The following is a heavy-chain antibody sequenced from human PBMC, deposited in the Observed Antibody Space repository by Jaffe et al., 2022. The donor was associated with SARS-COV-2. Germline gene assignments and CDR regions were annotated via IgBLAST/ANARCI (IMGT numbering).Heavy chain of an antibody. V-gene: IGHV3-23*01. J-gene: IGHJ4*02. CDR2: ISGSGGST. D-gene: IGHD3-16*01. CDR3: AKPVAGIMITFGDCEY. CDR1: GFTFSSYA. Sequence: EVQLLESGGGLVQPGGSLRLSCAASGFTFSSYAMSWVRQAPGKGLEWVSAISGSGGSTYYADSVKGRFTISRDNSKNTLYLQMNSLRAEDTAVYYCAKPVAGIMITFGDCEYWGQGTLVTVSS.